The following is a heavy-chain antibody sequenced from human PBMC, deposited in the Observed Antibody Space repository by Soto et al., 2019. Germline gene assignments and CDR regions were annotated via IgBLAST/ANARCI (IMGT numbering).Heavy chain of an antibody. CDR2: MNMDGNRI. V-gene: IGHV3-74*01. CDR1: GFTFSSYW. J-gene: IGHJ4*02. CDR3: VRGDGDRYEGHGYLGRH. D-gene: IGHD2-21*01. Sequence: EVQLVESGGGLVQPGGSLRLSCAASGFTFSSYWMHWVRQAPGKGLEWVSRMNMDGNRISYVDSVKGRCTISRDNAKNTFYMEMNSARVEDTAGYYCVRGDGDRYEGHGYLGRHWGQGSLVTVSS.